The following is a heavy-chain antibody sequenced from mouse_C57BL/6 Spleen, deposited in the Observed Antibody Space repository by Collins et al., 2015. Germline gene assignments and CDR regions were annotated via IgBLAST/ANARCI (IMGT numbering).Heavy chain of an antibody. V-gene: IGHV1-69*01. D-gene: IGHD1-1*01. CDR1: GYTFTSYW. Sequence: QVQLQQPGAELVMPGASVKLSCKASGYTFTSYWMHWVKQRPGQGLEWIGEIDPSDSYTNYNQKFKGKSTLTVDKSSSTAYMQLSSLTSEDSAVYYCARYYGSHYYAMDYWGQGTSVTVSS. CDR2: IDPSDSYT. J-gene: IGHJ4*01. CDR3: ARYYGSHYYAMDY.